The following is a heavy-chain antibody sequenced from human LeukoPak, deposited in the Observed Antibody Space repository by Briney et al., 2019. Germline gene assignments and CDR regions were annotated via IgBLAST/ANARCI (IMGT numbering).Heavy chain of an antibody. D-gene: IGHD3-22*01. V-gene: IGHV3-30-3*02. CDR3: AKTQAAYYYDSSGSYYMDV. CDR1: GFIFNGYA. J-gene: IGHJ6*03. Sequence: RPGGSLRLSCTASGFIFNGYAMHWVRQAPGKGLEWVAVISYDGSHKYYADSVKGRFTISRDNSNNTLYLQMNSLRAEDTAVYYCAKTQAAYYYDSSGSYYMDVWGKGTTVTVSS. CDR2: ISYDGSHK.